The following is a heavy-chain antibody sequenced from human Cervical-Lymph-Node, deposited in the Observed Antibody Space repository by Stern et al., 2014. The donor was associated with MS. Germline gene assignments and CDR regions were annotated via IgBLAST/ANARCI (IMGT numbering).Heavy chain of an antibody. CDR1: GGTFSSYA. CDR2: ITPIFGQA. J-gene: IGHJ3*02. V-gene: IGHV1-69*01. CDR3: ASRTFYMSTDAFDI. D-gene: IGHD5/OR15-5a*01. Sequence: QVQLVQSGAEVKKPGSSVKVSCKASGGTFSSYAISWVRQAPGQGLEWMGGITPIFGQATYAQKFQVRVTITADESTSTVYMELSSLRSEDTAVYYCASRTFYMSTDAFDIWGQGTMVTVSS.